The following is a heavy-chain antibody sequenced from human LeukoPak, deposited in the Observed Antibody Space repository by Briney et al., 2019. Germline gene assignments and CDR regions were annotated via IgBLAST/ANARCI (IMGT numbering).Heavy chain of an antibody. CDR2: IYYSGST. CDR3: VRHLFDYVWGSYRVFNY. CDR1: GGSISSYF. J-gene: IGHJ4*02. V-gene: IGHV4-59*08. Sequence: SETLSLTCTVSGGSISSYFWSWIRQPPGKGLEWIGYIYYSGSTNYNPSLKSRVTISVDASKNQFSLKLSSVTAADTAVYYCVRHLFDYVWGSYRVFNYWGQGTLVTVSS. D-gene: IGHD3-16*02.